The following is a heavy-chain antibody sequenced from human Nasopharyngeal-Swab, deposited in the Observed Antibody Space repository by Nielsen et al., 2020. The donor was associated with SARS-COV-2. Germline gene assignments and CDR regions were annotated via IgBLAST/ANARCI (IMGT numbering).Heavy chain of an antibody. CDR1: GFTFSSYA. Sequence: GGSLRLSCSASGFTFSSYAMHWVRQAPGKGLEYVSAISSNGGSTYYADSVKGRFTISRDNSKNTLYLQMSSLRAEDTAVYYCAISIFGVAQNYFDYWGQGTLVTVSS. D-gene: IGHD3-3*01. CDR3: AISIFGVAQNYFDY. J-gene: IGHJ4*02. V-gene: IGHV3-64D*06. CDR2: ISSNGGST.